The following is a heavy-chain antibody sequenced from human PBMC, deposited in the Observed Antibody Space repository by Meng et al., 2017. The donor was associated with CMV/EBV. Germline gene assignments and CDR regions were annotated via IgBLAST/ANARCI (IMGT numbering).Heavy chain of an antibody. CDR3: AKDTTGSGRSPFDY. D-gene: IGHD6-19*01. V-gene: IGHV3-23*01. CDR2: ISGSGGST. J-gene: IGHJ4*02. CDR1: GFIFSSYA. Sequence: GESLKISCAASGFIFSSYAMSWVRQAPGKGLEWVSAISGSGGSTYYADSVKGRFTISRDNSKNTLYLQMNSLRAEDTAVYYCAKDTTGSGRSPFDYWGQGTLVTVSS.